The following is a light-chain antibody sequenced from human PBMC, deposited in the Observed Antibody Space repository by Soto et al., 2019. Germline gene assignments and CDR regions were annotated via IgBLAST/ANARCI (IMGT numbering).Light chain of an antibody. CDR1: QTIGKY. J-gene: IGKJ3*01. CDR3: QQRFSIPFT. CDR2: DAS. Sequence: DIQMTQSPSSLSATVGDRVTITCRASQTIGKYLNWYQQQPGKVPKLLIYDASYLQSGVPSRFSGSESGTDFTLNISDLRPADFATYYCQQRFSIPFTFGPGTKVDIK. V-gene: IGKV1-39*01.